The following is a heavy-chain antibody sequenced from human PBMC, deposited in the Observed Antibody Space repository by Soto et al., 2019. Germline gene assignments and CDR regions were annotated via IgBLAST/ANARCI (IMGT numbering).Heavy chain of an antibody. V-gene: IGHV3-9*01. CDR3: AMSNSNDLYYHFES. CDR1: GFTFDDYA. J-gene: IGHJ4*02. D-gene: IGHD3-22*01. CDR2: INWNSDTI. Sequence: LRLSCAASGFTFDDYAMHWVRQAPGKGLEWVSGINWNSDTIGYADSVKGRFTVSRDNAKGSLLLQMSSLRAEDTAVYFCAMSNSNDLYYHFESWGQGTPVTVSS.